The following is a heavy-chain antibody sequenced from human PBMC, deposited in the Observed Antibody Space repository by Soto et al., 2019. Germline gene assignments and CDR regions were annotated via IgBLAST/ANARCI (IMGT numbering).Heavy chain of an antibody. CDR2: VNPSGGHT. CDR3: ARGGPVVVVTAALDY. Sequence: QVQLVQSGAEVKKPGASVKVSCKASGDTFTDYYIHWVRQAPGQGLEWMGTVNPSGGHTTYAQHFLGRSTMTRDTSTSALYMELTSLTSEDTAVYYCARGGPVVVVTAALDYWGQGTLVTVSS. J-gene: IGHJ4*02. D-gene: IGHD2-21*02. CDR1: GDTFTDYY. V-gene: IGHV1-46*01.